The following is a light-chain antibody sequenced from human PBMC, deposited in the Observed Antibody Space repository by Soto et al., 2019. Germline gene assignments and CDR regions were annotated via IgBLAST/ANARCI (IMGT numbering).Light chain of an antibody. J-gene: IGLJ1*01. Sequence: VLTQPASVSGSPEQSITISCTGASSDIGGYRFVSWYQHHPGKAPKLIIYEVSNRPSGVSNRFSGSKSGNTASLTISGLQPDDEADYYCSSYTSSNSLYVFGTGTKVTVL. V-gene: IGLV2-14*01. CDR1: SSDIGGYRF. CDR3: SSYTSSNSLYV. CDR2: EVS.